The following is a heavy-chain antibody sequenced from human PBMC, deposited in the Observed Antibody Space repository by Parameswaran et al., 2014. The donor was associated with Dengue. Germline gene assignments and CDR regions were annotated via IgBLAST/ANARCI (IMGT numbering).Heavy chain of an antibody. CDR3: ARVSGSGFEGLGFDQ. CDR2: VYHSGST. D-gene: IGHD6-19*01. J-gene: IGHJ4*02. Sequence: WIRQPPGKGLEWIGYVYHSGSTYYNPSLKSRVTISGDRSKNQFSLKLKSVTAADTAVYYCARVSGSGFEGLGFDQWGQGTLVTVSS. V-gene: IGHV4-30-2*01.